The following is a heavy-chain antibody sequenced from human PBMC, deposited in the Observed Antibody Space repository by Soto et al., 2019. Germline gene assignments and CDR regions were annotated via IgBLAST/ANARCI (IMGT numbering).Heavy chain of an antibody. D-gene: IGHD5-18*01. CDR1: GYNFTANG. Sequence: QVQLVPSGAEVKKPGASVTISCKASGYNFTANGVSWVRQAHGHGLEWIGWISTSNGDTNYAHSLQGRVTMTTATSASTAYLEGRSLRSDDKVVNLWARELRYSYGYGYVYWGQGTLVSVSS. CDR3: ARELRYSYGYGYVY. V-gene: IGHV1-18*04. J-gene: IGHJ4*02. CDR2: ISTSNGDT.